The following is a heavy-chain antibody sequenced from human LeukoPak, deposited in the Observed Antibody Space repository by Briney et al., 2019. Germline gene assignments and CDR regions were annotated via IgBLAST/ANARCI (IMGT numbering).Heavy chain of an antibody. D-gene: IGHD1-26*01. J-gene: IGHJ3*02. CDR2: IYYSGST. V-gene: IGHV4-59*01. Sequence: PSETLSLTCTVSGGSISSYYWSWIRQPPGKGLEWIGYIYYSGSTNYNPSLKSRVTISVDTSKNQFSLKLSSVTAADTAVYYCARYSGSYPHDAFEIWGQGTMVTVSS. CDR3: ARYSGSYPHDAFEI. CDR1: GGSISSYY.